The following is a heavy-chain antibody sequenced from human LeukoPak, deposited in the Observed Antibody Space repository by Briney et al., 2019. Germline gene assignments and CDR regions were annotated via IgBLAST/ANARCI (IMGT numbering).Heavy chain of an antibody. CDR3: ARVVPTDDAFDI. Sequence: PGGSLRLSCAASGFTFSDYYMSWIRQAPGKGPEWVSYISSSGSTIYYADSVKGRFTISRDNAKNSLYLQMNSLRAEDTAVYYCARVVPTDDAFDIWGQGTMVTVSS. J-gene: IGHJ3*02. CDR1: GFTFSDYY. D-gene: IGHD2-21*02. CDR2: ISSSGSTI. V-gene: IGHV3-11*01.